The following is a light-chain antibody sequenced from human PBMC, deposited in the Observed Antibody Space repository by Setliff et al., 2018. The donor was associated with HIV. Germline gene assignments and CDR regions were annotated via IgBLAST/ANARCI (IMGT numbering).Light chain of an antibody. Sequence: QSALAQPASVSGSPGQSITISCTGAGSDVGGYNYVSWYQQHPGKAPKLIIYEVRNRPSGISNRFSGSKSGNTACLTISGLQAEDEADYYCSSYAISNTLPFGTGTKVTVL. CDR3: SSYAISNTLP. CDR1: GSDVGGYNY. V-gene: IGLV2-14*01. CDR2: EVR. J-gene: IGLJ1*01.